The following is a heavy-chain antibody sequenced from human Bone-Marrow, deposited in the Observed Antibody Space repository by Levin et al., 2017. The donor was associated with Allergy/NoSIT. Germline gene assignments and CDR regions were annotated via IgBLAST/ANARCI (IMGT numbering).Heavy chain of an antibody. CDR3: AKDFAAMEQYYYYGMDV. Sequence: GGSLRLSCAASGFTFDDYAMHWVRQAPGKGLEWVSGISWNSGSIGYADSVKGRFTISRDNAKNSLYLQMNSLRAEDTALYYCAKDFAAMEQYYYYGMDVWGQGTTVTVSS. CDR2: ISWNSGSI. CDR1: GFTFDDYA. V-gene: IGHV3-9*01. D-gene: IGHD1/OR15-1a*01. J-gene: IGHJ6*02.